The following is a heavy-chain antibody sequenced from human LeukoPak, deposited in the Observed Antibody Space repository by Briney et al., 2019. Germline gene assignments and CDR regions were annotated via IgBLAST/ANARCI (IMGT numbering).Heavy chain of an antibody. CDR2: IYYSGST. Sequence: SETLSLTCAVYGGSFSGYYWSWIRQPPGKGLEWIGYIYYSGSTNHNPSLKSRVTISVDTSKNQFSLKLSSVTAADTAVYYCARSDQQLVLDYWGQGTLVTVSS. CDR3: ARSDQQLVLDY. J-gene: IGHJ4*02. V-gene: IGHV4-59*01. D-gene: IGHD6-13*01. CDR1: GGSFSGYY.